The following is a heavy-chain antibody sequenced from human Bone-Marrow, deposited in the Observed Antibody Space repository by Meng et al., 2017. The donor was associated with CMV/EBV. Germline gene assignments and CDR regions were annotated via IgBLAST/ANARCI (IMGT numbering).Heavy chain of an antibody. V-gene: IGHV3-53*01. CDR1: GFTVSSNY. J-gene: IGHJ6*02. Sequence: GGSLRLSCAASGFTVSSNYMSWVRQAPGKGLEWVSVIYSGGSTYYADSVQGRFTISSDNSKNTLYLQMNSLRAEDTAVYYCASGTAMVPSYYYYYGMDVWGQGTTVTVSS. CDR2: IYSGGST. D-gene: IGHD5-18*01. CDR3: ASGTAMVPSYYYYYGMDV.